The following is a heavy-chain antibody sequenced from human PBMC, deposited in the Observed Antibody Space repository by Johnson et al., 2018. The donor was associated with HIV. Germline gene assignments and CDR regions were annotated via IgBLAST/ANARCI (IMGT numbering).Heavy chain of an antibody. CDR1: GFTFSSYD. J-gene: IGHJ3*02. Sequence: MQLVESGGGLVQPGGSLRLSCAASGFTFSSYDMHWVRQTTGKGLESVSGIGTAGDTYYPGSVKGRFTISRENAKNSLYLQMNSLRAEDTAVYYCTRAWEGYETLTGYSDAIDIWGQGTMVTVSS. CDR2: IGTAGDT. CDR3: TRAWEGYETLTGYSDAIDI. V-gene: IGHV3-13*01. D-gene: IGHD3-9*01.